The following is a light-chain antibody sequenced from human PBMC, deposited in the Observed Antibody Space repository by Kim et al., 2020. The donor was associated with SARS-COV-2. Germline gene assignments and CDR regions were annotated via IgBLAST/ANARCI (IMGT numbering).Light chain of an antibody. J-gene: IGLJ3*02. Sequence: VSPGQTARITCSGDKLGDKYACWYQQKPGQSPVLVIYQDSKRPSGIPERFSGANSGNTATLTISGTQAMDEADYYCQAWDSSTAVFGGGTQLTVL. CDR2: QDS. V-gene: IGLV3-1*01. CDR1: KLGDKY. CDR3: QAWDSSTAV.